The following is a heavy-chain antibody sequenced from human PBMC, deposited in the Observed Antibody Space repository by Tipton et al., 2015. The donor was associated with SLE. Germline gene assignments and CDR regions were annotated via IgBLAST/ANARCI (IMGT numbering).Heavy chain of an antibody. CDR1: SGSISSSDW. D-gene: IGHD2-21*01. Sequence: TLSLTCAVSSGSISSSDWWSWVRQPPGKGLEWIGEIYRSGSATYNPSLKSRVTISMDKSKDQFSLNLASVTPADTAGYYCARNGFCSLGYWGPGTLVVVSS. CDR2: IYRSGSA. J-gene: IGHJ4*02. V-gene: IGHV4-4*02. CDR3: ARNGFCSLGY.